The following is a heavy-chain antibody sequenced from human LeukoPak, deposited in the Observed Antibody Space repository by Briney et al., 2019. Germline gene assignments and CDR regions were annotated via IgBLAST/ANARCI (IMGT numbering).Heavy chain of an antibody. CDR3: ARNPLRYCSSTSCYVGWFDP. CDR2: ISAYNGNT. Sequence: ASVKVSCKASGYTFTSYGISWVRQAPGQGLEWMGWISAYNGNTNYAQKLQGRVTMTTDTSTSTAYMELRSLRSDDTAVYYCARNPLRYCSSTSCYVGWFDPWGQGTLVTVSS. J-gene: IGHJ5*02. D-gene: IGHD2-2*01. CDR1: GYTFTSYG. V-gene: IGHV1-18*01.